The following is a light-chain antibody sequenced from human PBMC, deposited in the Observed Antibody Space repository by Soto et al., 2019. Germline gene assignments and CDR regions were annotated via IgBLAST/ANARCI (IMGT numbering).Light chain of an antibody. CDR2: GAS. V-gene: IGKV3-20*01. CDR3: QHYGSSWT. CDR1: QNVGHN. J-gene: IGKJ1*01. Sequence: EIVMTQSPAILSVSPGARATLSCRASQNVGHNLAWYQQKAGQAPRLLIYGASNRATGIPDRFSGSGSGTDFILTISRLEPEDFAVYYCQHYGSSWTIGQGTKVDIK.